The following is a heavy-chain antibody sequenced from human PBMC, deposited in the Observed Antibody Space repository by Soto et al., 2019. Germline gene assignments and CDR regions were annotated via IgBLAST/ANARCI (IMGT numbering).Heavy chain of an antibody. CDR2: IKSKTDGGTT. Sequence: GGSLRLSCAASGFTFXNXWMSWVLXXPWKGXEWVGRIKSKTDGGTTDYAAPVKGRFTISRDDSKNTLYLQMNSLKTEDTAVYYCTTDLYYDFWSGYFPGLDYWGQGTLVTVSS. CDR3: TTDLYYDFWSGYFPGLDY. V-gene: IGHV3-15*01. CDR1: GFTFXNXW. J-gene: IGHJ4*02. D-gene: IGHD3-3*01.